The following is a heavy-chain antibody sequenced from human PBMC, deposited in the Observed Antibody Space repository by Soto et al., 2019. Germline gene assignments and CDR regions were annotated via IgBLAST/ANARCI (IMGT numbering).Heavy chain of an antibody. J-gene: IGHJ4*02. CDR1: GGSISSGDYY. Sequence: QVQLQESGPGLVKPSQTLSLTCTVSGGSISSGDYYLSWIRQPPGKGLEWIGYIYYTGSTYYNPSIKSRVTISVDTSKNQFALKLSSVTAADTAVYYCARDRRERPVRDWGQGTLVTVSS. D-gene: IGHD1-26*01. V-gene: IGHV4-30-4*01. CDR2: IYYTGST. CDR3: ARDRRERPVRD.